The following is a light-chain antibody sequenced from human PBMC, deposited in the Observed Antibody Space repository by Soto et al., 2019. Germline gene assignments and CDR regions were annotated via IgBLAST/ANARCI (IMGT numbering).Light chain of an antibody. CDR2: DAS. Sequence: EFVLTQSPCTLSLSPGERATLSCRASQTVRNNYLAWYQQKPSQAPRLLIYDASSRATGIPDRFSGGGSGTDFTLTISRLEPEDFAVYYCQQFSSYPFTFGGGTKVDIK. V-gene: IGKV3-20*01. CDR3: QQFSSYPFT. J-gene: IGKJ4*01. CDR1: QTVRNNY.